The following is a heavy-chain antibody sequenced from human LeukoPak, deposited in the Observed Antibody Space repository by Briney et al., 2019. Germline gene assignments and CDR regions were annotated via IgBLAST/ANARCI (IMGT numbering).Heavy chain of an antibody. V-gene: IGHV4-38-2*02. J-gene: IGHJ2*01. CDR3: AREVGGYRYGYRPTELYWYFDL. CDR1: GYSISSGYY. D-gene: IGHD5-18*01. Sequence: SETLSLTCTVSGYSISSGYYWGWIRQPPGKGLEWIGSIYTRGSTNYNPSLKSRVTISVDTSENQFSLKLSSVTAADTAVYCCAREVGGYRYGYRPTELYWYFDLWGRGTLVTVSS. CDR2: IYTRGST.